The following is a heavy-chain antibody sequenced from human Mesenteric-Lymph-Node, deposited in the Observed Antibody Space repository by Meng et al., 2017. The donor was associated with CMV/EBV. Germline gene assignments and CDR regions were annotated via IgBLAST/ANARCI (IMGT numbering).Heavy chain of an antibody. V-gene: IGHV1-2*06. D-gene: IGHD2-2*01. CDR2: INANSGDT. Sequence: SCKASGGTFSTYGIGWVRQAPGQGLEWMGRINANSGDTNYAQNFQGRVTMTRDTSSSITYMELRSLRSDDTAIYYCGRDLVAAALDYWGQGALVTVSS. CDR3: GRDLVAAALDY. J-gene: IGHJ4*02. CDR1: GGTFSTYG.